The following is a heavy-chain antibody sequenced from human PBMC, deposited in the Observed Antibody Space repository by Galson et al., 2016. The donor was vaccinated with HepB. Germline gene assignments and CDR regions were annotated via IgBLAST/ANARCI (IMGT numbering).Heavy chain of an antibody. Sequence: SVKVSCKASGYTFTRCDINWVRQATGQGLEWLGWMNPDSGRTGSAQKFQGRVTMTRDTSISTDYLELSSLTSEDTGVYFCARGRDYGDNPFDDWGQGTLVAVSS. J-gene: IGHJ4*02. CDR3: ARGRDYGDNPFDD. V-gene: IGHV1-8*01. CDR1: GYTFTRCD. CDR2: MNPDSGRT. D-gene: IGHD4-17*01.